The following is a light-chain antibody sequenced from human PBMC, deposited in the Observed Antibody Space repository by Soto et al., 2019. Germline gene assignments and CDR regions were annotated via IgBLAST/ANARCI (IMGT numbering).Light chain of an antibody. CDR3: SSYTRSTTQV. CDR2: EVT. J-gene: IGLJ1*01. CDR1: SSDVGGYNY. Sequence: QSALTQPASVSGSPGQSITISCTGTSSDVGGYNYVSWYQQHPGKAPKVMIYEVTNRPSGVSNRSSGSKSGNTASLTISGLQAEDEADYYCSSYTRSTTQVFGTGTKVTVL. V-gene: IGLV2-14*01.